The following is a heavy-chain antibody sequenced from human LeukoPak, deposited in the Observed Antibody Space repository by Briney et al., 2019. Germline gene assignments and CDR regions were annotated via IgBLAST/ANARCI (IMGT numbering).Heavy chain of an antibody. J-gene: IGHJ6*03. Sequence: GASVKVSCKASGYTFTGYYMHRVRQAPGQGLEWMGWINPNSGGTNYAQKFQGRVTMTRDTSISTAYMELSRLRSDDTAVYYCARGEVGSGGPQGGYYYYMDVWGKGTTVTVSS. CDR2: INPNSGGT. V-gene: IGHV1-2*02. CDR1: GYTFTGYY. D-gene: IGHD1-26*01. CDR3: ARGEVGSGGPQGGYYYYMDV.